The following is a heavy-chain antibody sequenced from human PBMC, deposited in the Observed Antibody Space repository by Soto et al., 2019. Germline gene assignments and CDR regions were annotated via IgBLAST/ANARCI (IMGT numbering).Heavy chain of an antibody. J-gene: IGHJ5*02. Sequence: PXETLSLTCTVSGCSISSYYWSWIRQPPGKGLEWIGYIYYSGSTNYNPSLKSRVTISVDTSKNQFSLKLSSVTAADTAVYYCARDRGSHNWFDHWGQGTLVTVSS. D-gene: IGHD1-26*01. V-gene: IGHV4-59*01. CDR3: ARDRGSHNWFDH. CDR1: GCSISSYY. CDR2: IYYSGST.